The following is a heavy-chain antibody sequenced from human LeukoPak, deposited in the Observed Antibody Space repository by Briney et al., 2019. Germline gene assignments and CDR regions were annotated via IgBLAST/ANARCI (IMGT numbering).Heavy chain of an antibody. CDR2: IIPNSGAT. Sequence: ASVKVSCKASGYTFTAYHMHWVRQAPGQGLEWMGRIIPNSGATNYAQNFQGRVTMTRDTTISIAYMELSRLRSDDTAFYYCARGISGGFDIRGQGTMVTVSS. J-gene: IGHJ3*02. V-gene: IGHV1-2*06. CDR3: ARGISGGFDI. CDR1: GYTFTAYH. D-gene: IGHD2-15*01.